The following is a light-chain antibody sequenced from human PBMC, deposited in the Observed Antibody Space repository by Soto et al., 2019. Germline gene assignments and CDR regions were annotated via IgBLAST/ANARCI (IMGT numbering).Light chain of an antibody. CDR1: NSDVGAYNY. CDR2: EVS. V-gene: IGLV2-14*01. Sequence: QSALTQPASVSGSPGQSITISCTGTNSDVGAYNYVSWYQKYPGKAPKLVIYEVSNRPSGVSNRFSGSKSGNTASLTISGLQAEDEADYYCSSYTSSSTLVVFGGGTKVTVL. J-gene: IGLJ2*01. CDR3: SSYTSSSTLVV.